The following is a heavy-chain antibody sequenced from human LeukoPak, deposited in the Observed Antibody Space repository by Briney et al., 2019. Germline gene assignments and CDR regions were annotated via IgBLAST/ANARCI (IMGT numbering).Heavy chain of an antibody. D-gene: IGHD5-12*01. CDR1: GGTFSSYA. CDR3: ARSPVATIQTAYYYGMDV. J-gene: IGHJ6*02. CDR2: IIPIFGTA. Sequence: SVKVSCKASGGTFSSYAISWVRQAPGQGLEWMGGIIPIFGTANYAQKFQGRVTITADESTSTAYMELSSLRSEDTAVYYCARSPVATIQTAYYYGMDVWGQGTTVTVSS. V-gene: IGHV1-69*13.